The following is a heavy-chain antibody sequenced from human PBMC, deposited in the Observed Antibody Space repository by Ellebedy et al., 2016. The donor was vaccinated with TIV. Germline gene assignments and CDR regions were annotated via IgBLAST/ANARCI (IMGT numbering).Heavy chain of an antibody. CDR3: ATEEAGSPRRGGY. D-gene: IGHD3-10*01. Sequence: SETLSLTXAVYGGSLSIYSWSWIRQLPGKGLEWIGEIHQSGNTNYNPSLKSRVIISIDTSKNQFSLKLNSVIAADSGVYYCATEEAGSPRRGGYWGQGTLVLVSS. CDR2: IHQSGNT. J-gene: IGHJ4*02. V-gene: IGHV4-34*01. CDR1: GGSLSIYS.